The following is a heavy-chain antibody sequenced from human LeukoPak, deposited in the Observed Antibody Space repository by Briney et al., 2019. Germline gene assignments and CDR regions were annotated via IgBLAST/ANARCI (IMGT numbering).Heavy chain of an antibody. CDR3: VKDLGPTDYYDSSGYYYRPDAFDI. D-gene: IGHD3-22*01. CDR2: ISGSGGST. V-gene: IGHV3-23*01. J-gene: IGHJ3*02. Sequence: GGSLRLSCAASGFTFSSYAMSWVRQAPGKGLEWVSAISGSGGSTYYADSVKGRFTISRDNSKNTLYLQMNSLRAEDTAVYYCVKDLGPTDYYDSSGYYYRPDAFDIWGQGTMVTVSS. CDR1: GFTFSSYA.